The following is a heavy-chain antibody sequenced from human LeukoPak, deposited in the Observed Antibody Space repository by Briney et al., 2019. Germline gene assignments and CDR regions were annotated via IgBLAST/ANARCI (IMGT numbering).Heavy chain of an antibody. Sequence: SETLSLTCAVYGGSFSGYYWSWIRQPPGKGLEWIGYIYYSGSTNYNPSLKSRVTISVDTSKNQFSLKLSSVTAADTAVYYCARGIRTMGASFDYWGQGTLVTVSS. CDR1: GGSFSGYY. CDR2: IYYSGST. J-gene: IGHJ4*02. CDR3: ARGIRTMGASFDY. D-gene: IGHD1-26*01. V-gene: IGHV4-59*01.